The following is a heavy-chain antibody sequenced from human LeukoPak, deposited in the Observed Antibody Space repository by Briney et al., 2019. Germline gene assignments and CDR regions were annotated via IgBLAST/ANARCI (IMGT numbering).Heavy chain of an antibody. V-gene: IGHV3-74*01. Sequence: AGGSLRLSCAVSGFTFSNEWMHWVRPAPGKGLLWVSRISGDGTTTNYADSVKGRFTISRDNAKNMLYLQMDSLRAEDTAVYYCAGTWSFDYWGQGTLVTVSS. CDR3: AGTWSFDY. CDR1: GFTFSNEW. J-gene: IGHJ4*02. CDR2: ISGDGTTT. D-gene: IGHD2-15*01.